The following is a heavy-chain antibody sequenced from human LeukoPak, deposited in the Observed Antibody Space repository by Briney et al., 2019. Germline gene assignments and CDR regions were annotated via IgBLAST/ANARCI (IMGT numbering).Heavy chain of an antibody. J-gene: IGHJ6*02. Sequence: GASVKVSCKASGYTFTGYYMHWVRQAPGLGLEWMGWINPNSGGTNYAQKFQGRVTMTRDTSISTAYMELSRLRSDDTAVYYCARDIVVVPAADYYYGMDVWGQGTTVTVSS. V-gene: IGHV1-2*02. CDR2: INPNSGGT. CDR1: GYTFTGYY. CDR3: ARDIVVVPAADYYYGMDV. D-gene: IGHD2-2*01.